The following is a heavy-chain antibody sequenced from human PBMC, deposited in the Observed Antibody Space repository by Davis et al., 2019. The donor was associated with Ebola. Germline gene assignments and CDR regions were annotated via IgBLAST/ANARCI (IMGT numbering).Heavy chain of an antibody. V-gene: IGHV4-61*01. Sequence: PSETLSLTCTVSGGSVSSGSYYWGWIRQPPGKGLEWIGYIYYSGSTNYNPSLKSRVTISVDTSKNQFSLKLSSVTAADTAVYYCARVTYTYGMDVWGQGTTVTVSS. D-gene: IGHD1-20*01. J-gene: IGHJ6*02. CDR3: ARVTYTYGMDV. CDR2: IYYSGST. CDR1: GGSVSSGSYY.